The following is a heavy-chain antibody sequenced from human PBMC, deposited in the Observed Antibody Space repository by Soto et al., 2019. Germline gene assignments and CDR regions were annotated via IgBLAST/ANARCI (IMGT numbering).Heavy chain of an antibody. CDR1: GGTFSSYA. CDR2: IIPIFGTA. J-gene: IGHJ2*01. D-gene: IGHD4-17*01. CDR3: ASAVATVVSPLWYFDL. Sequence: QVQLVQSGAEVKKPGSSVKVSCKASGGTFSSYAISWVRQAPGQGLEWMGGIIPIFGTAKYAQKFQGRVTITGDESTSPAHRELSSLSSDDTAVYYCASAVATVVSPLWYFDLWGRGTLVTVSS. V-gene: IGHV1-69*12.